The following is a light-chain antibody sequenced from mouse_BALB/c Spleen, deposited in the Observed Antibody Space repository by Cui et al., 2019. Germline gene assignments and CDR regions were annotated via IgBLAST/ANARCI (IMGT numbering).Light chain of an antibody. CDR1: SSVSN. CDR3: QQRSSYPLT. V-gene: IGKV4-57*01. Sequence: QIVLTQSPAIMSASPGEKVTITCSASSSVSNMHWFQQKPGTSPKLWIYSTSNLASGVPARFSGSGSGTSYSLTISRMEAEDAATYYCQQRSSYPLTFGAGTKLELK. J-gene: IGKJ5*01. CDR2: STS.